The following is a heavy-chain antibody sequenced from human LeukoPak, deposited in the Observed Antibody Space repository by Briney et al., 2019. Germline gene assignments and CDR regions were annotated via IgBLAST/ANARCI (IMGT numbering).Heavy chain of an antibody. CDR1: GFTFSSYG. V-gene: IGHV3-30*18. D-gene: IGHD4-23*01. CDR3: ANLPTVVTGADY. J-gene: IGHJ4*02. Sequence: GGSLRLSCAASGFTFSSYGMHWVRQAPGKGLEWVAVISYDGSNKYYADSVKDRFTISRDNSKNTLYLQMNSLRAEDTAVYYCANLPTVVTGADYWGQGTLVTASS. CDR2: ISYDGSNK.